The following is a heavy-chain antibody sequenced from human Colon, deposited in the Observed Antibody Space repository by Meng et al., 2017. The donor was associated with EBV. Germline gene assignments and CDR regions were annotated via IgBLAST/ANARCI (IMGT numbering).Heavy chain of an antibody. Sequence: QVQLVESGAEVKTPGAPLNFTCKASGYTFTAYAMHWVRQAPGQGLEWMGWINAGNGKTKYSQNFQGRVTIATDTSATTVYMDLSSLRSEDTALYYCARGWSRDGYNTPDYWGQGTLVTVYS. CDR1: GYTFTAYA. CDR3: ARGWSRDGYNTPDY. V-gene: IGHV1-3*01. D-gene: IGHD5-24*01. J-gene: IGHJ4*02. CDR2: INAGNGKT.